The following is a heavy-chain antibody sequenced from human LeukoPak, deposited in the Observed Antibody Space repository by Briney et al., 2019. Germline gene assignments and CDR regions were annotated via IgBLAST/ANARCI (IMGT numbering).Heavy chain of an antibody. CDR2: ISSSGTYV. J-gene: IGHJ3*02. CDR3: ARASSKQLAGYLPDGFDI. CDR1: GFTFDDYA. V-gene: IGHV3-21*01. D-gene: IGHD3-9*01. Sequence: PGGSLRLSCAASGFTFDDYAMHWVRQAPGKGLEWVSSISSSGTYVYYADSVKGRFTISRDNAKDSLSLQMNSLRADDAAVYYCARASSKQLAGYLPDGFDIWGQGTMVTVSS.